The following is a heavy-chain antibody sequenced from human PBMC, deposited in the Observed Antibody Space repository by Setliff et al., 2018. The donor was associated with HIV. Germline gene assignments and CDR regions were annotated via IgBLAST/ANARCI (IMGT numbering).Heavy chain of an antibody. Sequence: SETLSLTCAVYGGSFSGYYWSWIRQPPGKGLEWIGEINHSGNTNYNPSLKSRVTISVDTSKNQFTLNLNSVAAADTAVYYCATHCTSTSCYSAGLDYWGQGTLVTVSS. J-gene: IGHJ4*02. CDR1: GGSFSGYY. CDR3: ATHCTSTSCYSAGLDY. V-gene: IGHV4-34*01. CDR2: INHSGNT. D-gene: IGHD2-2*01.